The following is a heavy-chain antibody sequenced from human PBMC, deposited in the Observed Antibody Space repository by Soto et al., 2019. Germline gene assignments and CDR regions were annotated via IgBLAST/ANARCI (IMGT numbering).Heavy chain of an antibody. CDR2: MYYSGST. J-gene: IGHJ4*02. V-gene: IGHV4-59*12. CDR3: AKKYYYDSTGYSLDY. CDR1: GGSISSYY. Sequence: SETLSLTCTVSGGSISSYYWSWIRQSPGKGLEWIGYMYYSGSTNYNPSLKSRVTISRDNSKNTLYLQMNSLRAEDTAVYYCAKKYYYDSTGYSLDYWGQGTLVTVSS. D-gene: IGHD3-22*01.